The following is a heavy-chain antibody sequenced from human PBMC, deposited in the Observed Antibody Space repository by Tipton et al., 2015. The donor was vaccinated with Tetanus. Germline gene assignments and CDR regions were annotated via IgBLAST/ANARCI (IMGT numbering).Heavy chain of an antibody. Sequence: SLRLSCAGSGFLISSYAMNWVRQVPGEGLEWVSGVSASGNTNYADSVDGRFTISRDNAKNTMYLQMNGLRAEDTATYHCAKLKSRGDSSAIEHWGQGTLVTVSS. CDR3: AKLKSRGDSSAIEH. D-gene: IGHD2-21*02. CDR1: GFLISSYA. CDR2: VSASGNT. J-gene: IGHJ4*02. V-gene: IGHV3-23*01.